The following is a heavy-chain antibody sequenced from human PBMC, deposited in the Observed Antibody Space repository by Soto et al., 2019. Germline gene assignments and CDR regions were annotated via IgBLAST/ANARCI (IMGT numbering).Heavy chain of an antibody. CDR1: GYTFTSYY. D-gene: IGHD3-9*01. V-gene: IGHV1-46*03. CDR3: ARDYDILTEMAWFDP. J-gene: IGHJ5*02. CDR2: INPSGGST. Sequence: ASVKVSCKASGYTFTSYYMHWVRQAPGQGLEWMGIINPSGGSTSYAQKFQGRVTMTRDTSTSTVYMELSSLRSEDTAVYYCARDYDILTEMAWFDPWGQGTLVTVSS.